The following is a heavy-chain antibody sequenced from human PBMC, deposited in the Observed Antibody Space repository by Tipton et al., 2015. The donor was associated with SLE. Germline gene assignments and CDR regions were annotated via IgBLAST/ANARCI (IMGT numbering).Heavy chain of an antibody. J-gene: IGHJ4*02. D-gene: IGHD3-22*01. CDR2: VFSSGST. V-gene: IGHV4-39*07. CDR1: GGSISSSSYY. CDR3: ARAYDSSGYYPRYFDY. Sequence: TLSLTCTVSGGSISSSSYYWGWIRQPPGEGLQWIGSVFSSGSTYYNPSFKSRVTISLDTSKNQFSLKLSSVTAADTAVYYCARAYDSSGYYPRYFDYWGQGTLVTVSS.